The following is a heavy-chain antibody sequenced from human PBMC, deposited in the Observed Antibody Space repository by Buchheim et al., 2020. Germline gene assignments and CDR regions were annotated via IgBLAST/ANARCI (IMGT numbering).Heavy chain of an antibody. CDR3: ARVRDFVRDKYCFGMDV. CDR2: IKQDGSEK. J-gene: IGHJ6*02. Sequence: EVQLVESGGGLVQPGGSLTLSCAASGFTFSGHWMSWVRQAPGKGLEWVANIKQDGSEKHYVNSVEGRFIISRENAKNSLYLQMNSLRAEDTAAYYCARVRDFVRDKYCFGMDVWGQGTT. V-gene: IGHV3-7*04. CDR1: GFTFSGHW. D-gene: IGHD6-6*01.